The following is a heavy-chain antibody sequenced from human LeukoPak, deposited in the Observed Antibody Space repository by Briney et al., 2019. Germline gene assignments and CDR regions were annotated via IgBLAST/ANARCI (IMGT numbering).Heavy chain of an antibody. CDR1: GYTFTGYY. J-gene: IGHJ4*02. V-gene: IGHV1-2*02. D-gene: IGHD6-19*01. CDR3: ARGDRLAVAGNEGFDY. Sequence: GASVKVSCKASGYTFTGYYVHWVRQAPGQGLEWMGWINPNTGGTNYAQKFQGRVTMTKDTSTNAAYMELSSLRSEDTAVYYCARGDRLAVAGNEGFDYWGQGTLVTVSS. CDR2: INPNTGGT.